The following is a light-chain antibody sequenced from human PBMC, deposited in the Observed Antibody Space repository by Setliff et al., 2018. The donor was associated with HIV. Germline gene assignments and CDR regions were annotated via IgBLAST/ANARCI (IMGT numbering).Light chain of an antibody. CDR2: QAS. CDR3: CSNTGSNTYV. J-gene: IGLJ1*01. V-gene: IGLV2-23*01. CDR1: RNDVGRYDL. Sequence: QSALAQPASVSGSPGQSITISCSGTRNDVGRYDLVSWYQQHPGKAPKLMIYQASRRPSGVSNRFSASKSGNTASLTISGLQAEDEADYYCCSNTGSNTYVFGTGTKATVL.